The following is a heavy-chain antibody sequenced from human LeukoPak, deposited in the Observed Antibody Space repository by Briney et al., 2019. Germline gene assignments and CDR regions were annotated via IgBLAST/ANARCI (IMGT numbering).Heavy chain of an antibody. CDR1: GFTFSSYW. CDR3: AKVTTYDYGDYSYYFDY. CDR2: INTDGSST. V-gene: IGHV3-74*01. J-gene: IGHJ4*02. Sequence: GGSLRLSCAASGFTFSSYWMHWVRQAPGKGLVWVSRINTDGSSTSYADSVKGRFTISRDNSKNTLYLQMNSLRAEDTAVYYCAKVTTYDYGDYSYYFDYWGQGTLVTVSS. D-gene: IGHD4-17*01.